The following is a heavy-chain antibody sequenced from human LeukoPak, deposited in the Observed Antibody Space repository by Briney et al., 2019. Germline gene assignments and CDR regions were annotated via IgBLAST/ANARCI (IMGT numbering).Heavy chain of an antibody. CDR1: GFTVSSNY. CDR2: IYSGGST. CDR3: AREPVATISYYYYGMDV. Sequence: GGSLRLSCAASGFTVSSNYMSWVRQAPGKGLEWVSVIYSGGSTYYADSVKGRFTISRDYSKNTLYLQMNSLRAEDTAVYYCAREPVATISYYYYGMDVWGQGTTVTVSS. V-gene: IGHV3-66*02. D-gene: IGHD5-12*01. J-gene: IGHJ6*02.